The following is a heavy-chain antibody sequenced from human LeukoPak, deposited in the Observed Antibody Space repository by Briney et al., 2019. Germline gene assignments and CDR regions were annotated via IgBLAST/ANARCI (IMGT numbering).Heavy chain of an antibody. D-gene: IGHD2-2*02. CDR3: AKEGRDIVVVPAAILYYYYYYMDV. J-gene: IGHJ6*03. CDR1: GFTFSSYG. CDR2: IRYDGSNK. Sequence: GGSLRLSCAASGFTFSSYGMHWVRQAPGKGLEWVAFIRYDGSNKYYADSVKGRFTISRDNSKNTLYLQMNSLRAEDTAVYYCAKEGRDIVVVPAAILYYYYYYMDVWGKGTTVTVS. V-gene: IGHV3-30*02.